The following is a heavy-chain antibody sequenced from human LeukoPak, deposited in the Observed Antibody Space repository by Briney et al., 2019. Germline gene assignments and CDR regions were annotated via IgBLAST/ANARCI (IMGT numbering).Heavy chain of an antibody. CDR3: ARLNNYFDS. J-gene: IGHJ4*02. D-gene: IGHD1/OR15-1a*01. Sequence: GGSLRLSCAASGFTFSSYWMSWVRQAPGEGLEWVARTNQDGSEKHYVDSVKGRFSISRDNAKNSLYLQMNSLRAEDTAVYYCARLNNYFDSWGQGTLLTVSS. CDR2: TNQDGSEK. CDR1: GFTFSSYW. V-gene: IGHV3-7*01.